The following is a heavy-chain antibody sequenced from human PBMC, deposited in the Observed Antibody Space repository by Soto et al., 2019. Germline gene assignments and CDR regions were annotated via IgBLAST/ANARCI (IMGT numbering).Heavy chain of an antibody. J-gene: IGHJ6*02. CDR1: GFTFSSYG. V-gene: IGHV3-33*01. CDR3: ARARGCSSASCFLYYYYYGMHV. Sequence: QVQLVESGGGVVQPGRSLRLSCAASGFTFSSYGMHWVRQAPGKGLEWVAVIWYDGSNKYYADSVKGRFTISSDNSKNTLNLQMNSLRAEDTAVYYCARARGCSSASCFLYYYYYGMHVWGQGTTVTVSS. CDR2: IWYDGSNK. D-gene: IGHD2-2*01.